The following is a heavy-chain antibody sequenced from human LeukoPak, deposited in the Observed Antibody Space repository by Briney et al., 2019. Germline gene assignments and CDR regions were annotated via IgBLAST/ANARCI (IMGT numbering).Heavy chain of an antibody. V-gene: IGHV3-21*01. CDR3: ARDGSGSYYGY. D-gene: IGHD1-26*01. CDR2: ISSSSSYI. Sequence: SGGSLRLSCAASGFTFSSYSMNWVRQAPGKGLEWVSSISSSSSYIYYADSVKGLFTISRDNAKNSLYLQMNSLRAEDTAVYYCARDGSGSYYGYWGQGTLVTVSS. J-gene: IGHJ4*02. CDR1: GFTFSSYS.